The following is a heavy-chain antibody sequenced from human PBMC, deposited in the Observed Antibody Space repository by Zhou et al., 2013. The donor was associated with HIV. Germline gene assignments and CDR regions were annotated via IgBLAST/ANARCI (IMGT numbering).Heavy chain of an antibody. Sequence: QVQLVQSGAEVKKPGASVKVSCKASGYTFSGYYMHWVRQAPGQVPEWMGWINPHSGGTSYAQKFQGRVTMTTDTSISTAYLDLTRLRSDDTAVYYCARVVGDTRNVAPTIGGGFDNWGQGTLVTVSS. V-gene: IGHV1-2*02. CDR3: ARVVGDTRNVAPTIGGGFDN. CDR1: GYTFSGYY. J-gene: IGHJ4*02. D-gene: IGHD1-26*01. CDR2: INPHSGGT.